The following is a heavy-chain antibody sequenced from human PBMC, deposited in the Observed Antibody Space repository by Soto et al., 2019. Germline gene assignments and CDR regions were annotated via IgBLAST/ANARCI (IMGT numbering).Heavy chain of an antibody. CDR3: ARDDNLLGGDCSGGSCFGVEV. V-gene: IGHV3-33*01. Sequence: GGSLRLSCAASGFTFSSYGMHWVRQAPGKGLEWVAVIWYDGSNKYYADSVKGRFAISRDNSKNTLYLQMNSLRAEDTAVYYCARDDNLLGGDCSGGSCFGVEVWGQGTTVTVSS. J-gene: IGHJ6*02. CDR1: GFTFSSYG. CDR2: IWYDGSNK. D-gene: IGHD2-15*01.